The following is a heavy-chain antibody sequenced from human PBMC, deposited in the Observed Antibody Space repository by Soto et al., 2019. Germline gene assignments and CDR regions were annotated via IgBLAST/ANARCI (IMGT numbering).Heavy chain of an antibody. D-gene: IGHD3-22*01. CDR1: GSPISSYY. Sequence: SETLSLTCTVSGSPISSYYWGWFRQSPGQGLEWVGYIYYTGTTTYSPSLKSRLTISLDASKSQLSLNLRSVSAADTAVYFCARLGGYYQAGDYWGHGALVTVS. J-gene: IGHJ4*01. CDR3: ARLGGYYQAGDY. V-gene: IGHV4-59*12. CDR2: IYYTGTT.